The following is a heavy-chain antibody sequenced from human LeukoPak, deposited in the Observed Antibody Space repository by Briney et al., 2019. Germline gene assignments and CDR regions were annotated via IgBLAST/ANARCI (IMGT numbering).Heavy chain of an antibody. V-gene: IGHV3-7*01. CDR3: ARWGTSPLYTAIDY. CDR1: EFSFSTYW. D-gene: IGHD5-18*01. Sequence: GGSLRLSCVASEFSFSTYWMSWVRQVPGKGLEWVANIKQDGSEKFYVDSVKGRFTISRDNAKNSVYLQTNSLRAEDTAVYYCARWGTSPLYTAIDYWGQGTLVTVSS. CDR2: IKQDGSEK. J-gene: IGHJ4*02.